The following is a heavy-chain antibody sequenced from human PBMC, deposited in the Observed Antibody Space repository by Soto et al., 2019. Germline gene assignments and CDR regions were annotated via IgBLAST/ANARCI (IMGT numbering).Heavy chain of an antibody. Sequence: QVQLVQSGAEVQKPGSSVKVSCKPSGGTISSYAISWVRQAPGQGLDWMGGIIPIFGTANYAQKFQGRVTMTADESTSTAYMELSSLRSEDTAVYYCARDWGLGGATNYCYGMDVWGQGTTVTVSS. V-gene: IGHV1-69*01. J-gene: IGHJ6*02. D-gene: IGHD7-27*01. CDR1: GGTISSYA. CDR2: IIPIFGTA. CDR3: ARDWGLGGATNYCYGMDV.